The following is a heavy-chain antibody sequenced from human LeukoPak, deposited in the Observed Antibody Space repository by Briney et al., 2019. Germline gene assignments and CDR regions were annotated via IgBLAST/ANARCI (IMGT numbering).Heavy chain of an antibody. CDR2: INAGNGNT. D-gene: IGHD3-10*01. V-gene: IGHV1-3*01. J-gene: IGHJ5*02. CDR1: GYTFTSYA. CDR3: ARSLSLLWFGELWAWFDP. Sequence: ASVKVSCKASGYTFTSYAMHWVRQAPGQKLEWMGWINAGNGNTKYSQKFQGRVTITRDTSASTAYMELSSLRSEDTAVYYCARSLSLLWFGELWAWFDPWGQGTLVTVSS.